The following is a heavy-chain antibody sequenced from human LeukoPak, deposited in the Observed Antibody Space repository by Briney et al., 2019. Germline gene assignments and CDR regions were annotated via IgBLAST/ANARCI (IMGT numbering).Heavy chain of an antibody. CDR2: IYSGGST. J-gene: IGHJ4*02. V-gene: IGHV3-53*01. CDR3: ARDSYYGSGSYYRYTFDY. Sequence: PGGSLRLSCAASGFTVSRNYMSWVRQAPGKGLEWVSVIYSGGSTYYTDSVKGPFTISRDNSKNTLYLQMNSLRAEDTAVYYCARDSYYGSGSYYRYTFDYWGQGTLVTVSS. D-gene: IGHD3-10*01. CDR1: GFTVSRNY.